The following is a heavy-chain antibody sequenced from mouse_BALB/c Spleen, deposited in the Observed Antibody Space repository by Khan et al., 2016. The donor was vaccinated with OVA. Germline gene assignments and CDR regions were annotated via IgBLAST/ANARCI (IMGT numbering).Heavy chain of an antibody. CDR1: GYTFINYW. J-gene: IGHJ3*01. V-gene: IGHV1-80*01. Sequence: VQLQESGAELAKPGASVKMSCKASGYTFINYWILWIKQRPGQGLEWIGQIYPGDGDTNYNGEFKGKATLTADKSSNTAYMHLSSLTAEDSAVYFCARSGYDFFAYWGQGTLVTVSA. CDR3: ARSGYDFFAY. CDR2: IYPGDGDT. D-gene: IGHD2-14*01.